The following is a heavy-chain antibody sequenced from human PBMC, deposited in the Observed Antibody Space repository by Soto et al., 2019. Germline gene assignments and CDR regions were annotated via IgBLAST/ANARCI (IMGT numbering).Heavy chain of an antibody. Sequence: ASVKVSCKASGYTFAGYYMHWVRQAPGQGLEWMGWINPNSGGTNYAQKFQGRVTMTRDTSISTAYMELSRLRSDDTAVYYCANSVLYNWKFSHYYGMDVWGQGTTVTVSS. CDR1: GYTFAGYY. V-gene: IGHV1-2*02. J-gene: IGHJ6*02. D-gene: IGHD1-20*01. CDR2: INPNSGGT. CDR3: ANSVLYNWKFSHYYGMDV.